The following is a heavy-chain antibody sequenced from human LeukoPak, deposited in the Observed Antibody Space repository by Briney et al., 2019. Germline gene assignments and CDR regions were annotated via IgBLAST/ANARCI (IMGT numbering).Heavy chain of an antibody. CDR3: ARDRAQEMATIIDY. V-gene: IGHV3-7*01. Sequence: GGSLRLSCAASGFTFSSYWMNWARQAPGKGLEWLASINHNGNVNYYVDSVKGRFTISRDNAKNPLYLQMSNLRAEDTAAYYCARDRAQEMATIIDYWGQGTLVTVSS. CDR2: INHNGNVN. J-gene: IGHJ4*02. CDR1: GFTFSSYW. D-gene: IGHD5-24*01.